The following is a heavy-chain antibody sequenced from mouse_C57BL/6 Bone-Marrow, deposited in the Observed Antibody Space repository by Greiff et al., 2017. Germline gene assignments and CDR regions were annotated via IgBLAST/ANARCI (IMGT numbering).Heavy chain of an antibody. V-gene: IGHV5-17*01. CDR2: ISSGSSTI. CDR3: ARGGYY. Sequence: DVQLQESGGGLVKPGGSLKLSCAASGFTFSDYGMHWVRQAPEKGLEWVAYISSGSSTIYYADTVKGRFTISRDNAKNTLFLQMTSLRSEDTAMYYCARGGYYWGQGTSVTVSS. CDR1: GFTFSDYG. J-gene: IGHJ4*01.